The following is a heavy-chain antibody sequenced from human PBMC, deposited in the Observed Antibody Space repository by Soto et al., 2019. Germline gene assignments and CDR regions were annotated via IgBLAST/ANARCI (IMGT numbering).Heavy chain of an antibody. V-gene: IGHV4-31*03. D-gene: IGHD3-3*01. CDR2: IYYSGST. CDR3: ARGPLTIFGVVRVAP. J-gene: IGHJ5*02. CDR1: GGSISSGGYY. Sequence: SETLSLTCTVSGGSISSGGYYWGWIRQHPGKGLEWIGYIYYSGSTYYNPSLKSRVTISVDTSKNQFSLKLSSVTAADTAVYYCARGPLTIFGVVRVAPWGQGTLVTVSS.